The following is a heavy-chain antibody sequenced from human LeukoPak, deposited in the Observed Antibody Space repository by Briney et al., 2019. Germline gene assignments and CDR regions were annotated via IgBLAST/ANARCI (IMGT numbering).Heavy chain of an antibody. CDR3: VKDLGGAVAGDY. J-gene: IGHJ4*02. CDR2: ISSSSSYI. D-gene: IGHD6-19*01. V-gene: IGHV3-21*01. Sequence: KAGGSLRLSCAASGFTFSSYSMNWVRQAPGKGLEWVSSISSSSSYIYYADSVKGRFTISRDNSKNTLYLQMSSLRAEDTAVYYCVKDLGGAVAGDYWGQGTLVTVSS. CDR1: GFTFSSYS.